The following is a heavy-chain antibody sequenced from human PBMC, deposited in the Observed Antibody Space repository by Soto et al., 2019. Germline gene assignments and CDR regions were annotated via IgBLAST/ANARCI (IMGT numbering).Heavy chain of an antibody. V-gene: IGHV3-30*18. J-gene: IGHJ4*02. D-gene: IGHD3-10*01. Sequence: GGSLRLSCAASGFTFSSYGMHWVRQAPGKGLEWVAVISYDGSNKYYADSVKGRFTISRDNSKNTLYLQMNSLRAEDTAAYYCAKDRETVLLWFGSVDYWGQRTLVTVSS. CDR3: AKDRETVLLWFGSVDY. CDR1: GFTFSSYG. CDR2: ISYDGSNK.